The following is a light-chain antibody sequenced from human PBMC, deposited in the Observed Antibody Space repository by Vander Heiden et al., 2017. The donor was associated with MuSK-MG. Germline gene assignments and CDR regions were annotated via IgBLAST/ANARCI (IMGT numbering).Light chain of an antibody. V-gene: IGKV3-11*01. CDR2: DAS. J-gene: IGKJ1*01. Sequence: EIVLTQSPATLSLSPGERATLSCRASQSVSSYLAWYQQKPGQAPRLLIYDASNSATGIPARFSGRGSGTDFTLTISILVPEDFAVYYCQQRSNWPKTFGQGTKVEIK. CDR1: QSVSSY. CDR3: QQRSNWPKT.